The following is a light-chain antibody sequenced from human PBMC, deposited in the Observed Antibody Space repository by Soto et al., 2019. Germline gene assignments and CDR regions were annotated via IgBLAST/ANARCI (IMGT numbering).Light chain of an antibody. CDR1: QTISSNY. Sequence: EIVLTQSPGTLSLSPGERATLSCRASQTISSNYIAWYQQKPGQPPRLLIYGASTRATAIPARISGSGSGTDFTLPLSRLEPEDFSVYYCQPYHCSPWTFGQGTKVEI. J-gene: IGKJ1*01. CDR3: QPYHCSPWT. CDR2: GAS. V-gene: IGKV3-20*01.